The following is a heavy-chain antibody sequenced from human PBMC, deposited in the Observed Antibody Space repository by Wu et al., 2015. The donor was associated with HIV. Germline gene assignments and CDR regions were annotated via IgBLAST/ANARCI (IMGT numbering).Heavy chain of an antibody. J-gene: IGHJ6*03. CDR3: ARDWQYQVTFGDFYMDI. CDR2: INPDSGDT. Sequence: QVHLVQSGTEMKKSGASMKVSCKTSGYTFTGYYIHWVRQAPGQGLEWMGWINPDSGDTKFAQTFKDRVTMTRDTSTTTVNLVLASLRYNDTATYYCARDWQYQVTFGDFYMDIWGNGHGHRL. CDR1: GYTFTGYY. D-gene: IGHD3-3*01. V-gene: IGHV1-2*02.